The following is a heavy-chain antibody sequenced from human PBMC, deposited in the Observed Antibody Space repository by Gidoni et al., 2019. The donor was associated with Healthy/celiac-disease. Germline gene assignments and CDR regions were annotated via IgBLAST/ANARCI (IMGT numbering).Heavy chain of an antibody. J-gene: IGHJ1*01. CDR2: IYYSGST. V-gene: IGHV4-31*03. CDR1: GGSISSGGYY. D-gene: IGHD6-19*01. Sequence: QVQLQESGPGLVKPSPTLSLTCTVSGGSISSGGYYWSWIRQHPGKGLEWIGYIYYSGSTYYNPSLKSRVTISVDTSKNQFSLKLSSVTAADTAVYYCARAGAVAGKGLYFQHWGQGTLVTVSS. CDR3: ARAGAVAGKGLYFQH.